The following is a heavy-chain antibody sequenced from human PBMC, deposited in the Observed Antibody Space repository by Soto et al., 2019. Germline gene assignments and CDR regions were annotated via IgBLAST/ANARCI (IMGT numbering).Heavy chain of an antibody. Sequence: QVQLVQSGAEVKKPGSSVRVSCKASGGTFNSYAISWVRQAPGHGLEWMGGIIPIFGSPDYAQKFQGRVTITADTSTSTVYMEMNSLLSEDTAVYYCARDWRGCTSGVCEREHWFDPWGQGTLVTVSS. D-gene: IGHD2-8*01. CDR2: IIPIFGSP. CDR3: ARDWRGCTSGVCEREHWFDP. J-gene: IGHJ5*02. CDR1: GGTFNSYA. V-gene: IGHV1-69*06.